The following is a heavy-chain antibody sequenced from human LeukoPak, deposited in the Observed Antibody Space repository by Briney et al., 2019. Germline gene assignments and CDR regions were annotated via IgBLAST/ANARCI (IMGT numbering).Heavy chain of an antibody. CDR2: IWYDGSNK. V-gene: IGHV3-33*01. Sequence: GGSLRLSCAASGFTFSSYGMHWVRQAPGKGLEWVAVIWYDGSNKYYADSVKGRFTISRDNSKNTLYLQINSLRAEDTAVYYCARERYGAGSYYSDYWGQGTLVTVSS. J-gene: IGHJ4*02. D-gene: IGHD3-10*01. CDR3: ARERYGAGSYYSDY. CDR1: GFTFSSYG.